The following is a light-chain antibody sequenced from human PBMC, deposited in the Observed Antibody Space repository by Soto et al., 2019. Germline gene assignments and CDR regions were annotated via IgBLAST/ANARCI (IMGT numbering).Light chain of an antibody. Sequence: VLTQSPDTLSLSPGERASLSCRASQSVSISFLSWYRQKPGQAPRLLIYGASTMATGIPARYSGSGSGTDFLLTISSLQPEDFATYYCQQSFSSPRSFGQGTKV. CDR1: QSVSISF. CDR2: GAS. J-gene: IGKJ2*03. CDR3: QQSFSSPRS. V-gene: IGKV3D-7*01.